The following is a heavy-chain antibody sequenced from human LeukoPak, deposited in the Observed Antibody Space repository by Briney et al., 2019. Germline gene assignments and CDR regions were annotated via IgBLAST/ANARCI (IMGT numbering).Heavy chain of an antibody. CDR1: GGTFSSSA. CDR2: IIPLFGIA. D-gene: IGHD1-26*01. CDR3: ARVEGLGATTVGFDY. V-gene: IGHV1-69*04. J-gene: IGHJ4*02. Sequence: SVKVSCKASGGTFSSSAISWVRQAPGQGLEWMGRIIPLFGIANYAQKFRGRVTITADKSTSTAYRELSSLRSEDTAVYYCARVEGLGATTVGFDYWGQGTLVTVSS.